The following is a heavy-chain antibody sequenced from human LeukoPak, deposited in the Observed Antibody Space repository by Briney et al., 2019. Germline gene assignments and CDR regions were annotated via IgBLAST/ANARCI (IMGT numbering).Heavy chain of an antibody. CDR2: IYYSGST. J-gene: IGHJ4*02. CDR3: ARLRYFDWLSGSYYFDY. Sequence: PSETLSLTCTVSGGSINSGDYYWSWIRQPPGKGLEWIGYIYYSGSTYYNPSLKSRVTISVDTSKNQFSLKLSSVTAADTAVYYCARLRYFDWLSGSYYFDYWGQGTLVTVSS. CDR1: GGSINSGDYY. V-gene: IGHV4-30-4*01. D-gene: IGHD3-9*01.